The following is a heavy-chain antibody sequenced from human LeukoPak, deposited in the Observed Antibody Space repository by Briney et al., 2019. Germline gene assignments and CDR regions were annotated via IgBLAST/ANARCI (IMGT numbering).Heavy chain of an antibody. CDR3: ARARYETRIWPKSRYDYYHYMDV. D-gene: IGHD3-3*01. CDR2: INAGNGNT. Sequence: GASVKVSCKASGYTFTTYTIHWVRQAPGQRLEWMGWINAGNGNTKYSQEFQDRVTITRDTSASTAYMELSSLRSEEMAVYYCARARYETRIWPKSRYDYYHYMDVWGKGTTVTVSS. J-gene: IGHJ6*03. V-gene: IGHV1-3*03. CDR1: GYTFTTYT.